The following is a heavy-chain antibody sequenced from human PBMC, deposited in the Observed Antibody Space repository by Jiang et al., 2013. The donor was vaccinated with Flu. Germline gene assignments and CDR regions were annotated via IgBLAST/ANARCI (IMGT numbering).Heavy chain of an antibody. CDR1: GSTFTTYD. CDR2: MRPNSGHT. CDR3: ARGAYIYGSDAFDI. V-gene: IGHV1-8*01. Sequence: SGAEVKRPGASLKVSCKTSGSTFTTYDINWVRQATGQGLEWMGLMRPNSGHTAYAQKFQGRVTMTWDTSIGTAYMELSSLRSEDTAVYYCARGAYIYGSDAFDIWGQGTMVSVSS. D-gene: IGHD5-18*01. J-gene: IGHJ3*02.